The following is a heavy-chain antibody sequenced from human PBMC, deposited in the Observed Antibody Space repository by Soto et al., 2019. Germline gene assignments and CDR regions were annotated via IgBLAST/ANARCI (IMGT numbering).Heavy chain of an antibody. V-gene: IGHV3-66*01. CDR1: GFTVSSNY. CDR2: IYSGGST. CDR3: ASPQVREYSGYDWYFDL. D-gene: IGHD5-12*01. J-gene: IGHJ2*01. Sequence: EVQLVESGGGLVQPGGSLRLSCAASGFTVSSNYMSWVRQAPGKGLEWVSVIYSGGSTYYADSVKGRFTISRDNSKNTLYLQMNSLRAEGTAVSYCASPQVREYSGYDWYFDLWGRGTLVTVSS.